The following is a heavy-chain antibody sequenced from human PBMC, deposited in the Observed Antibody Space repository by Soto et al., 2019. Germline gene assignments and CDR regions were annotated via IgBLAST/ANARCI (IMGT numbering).Heavy chain of an antibody. V-gene: IGHV1-69*12. CDR2: IIPIFGTV. CDR1: GGTFSNYP. CDR3: ARGNHRWLQLWYFDL. J-gene: IGHJ2*01. Sequence: VQLVQSGAEVKKPGSSVKVSCKASGGTFSNYPISWVRQAPGQGLEWMGGIIPIFGTVNYAQKFQGRVTITASESTSTAYMELSSLRSEDTAVYYCARGNHRWLQLWYFDLWGRGTLVTVSS. D-gene: IGHD5-12*01.